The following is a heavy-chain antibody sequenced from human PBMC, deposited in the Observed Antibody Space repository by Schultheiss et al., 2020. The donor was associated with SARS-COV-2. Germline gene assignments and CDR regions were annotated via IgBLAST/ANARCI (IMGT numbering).Heavy chain of an antibody. Sequence: SGPTLVKPTQTLTLTCTFSGFSLITSGMCVSWIRQPPGKALEWLALIDWDDDKYYSTSLKTRLTISKDTSKNQVVLTMTNMDPVDTATYYCARAIYSGYDSDFDYWGQGTLVTVSS. V-gene: IGHV2-70*01. CDR1: GFSLITSGMC. J-gene: IGHJ4*02. CDR2: IDWDDDK. D-gene: IGHD5-12*01. CDR3: ARAIYSGYDSDFDY.